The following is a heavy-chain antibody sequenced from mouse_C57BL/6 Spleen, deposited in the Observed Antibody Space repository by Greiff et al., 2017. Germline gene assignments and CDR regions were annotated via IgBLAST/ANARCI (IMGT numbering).Heavy chain of an antibody. V-gene: IGHV1-82*01. D-gene: IGHD1-1*01. CDR2: IYPGAGDT. CDR3: AKAIITTVVAFDY. Sequence: QVQLQQSGPELVKPGASVKISCKASGYAFSSSWMNWVKQRPGKGLEWIGRIYPGAGDTNYNGKFKGTATLTADKSSSTAYMQLSSLTSEDSAVYSCAKAIITTVVAFDYWGQGTSVTVSS. J-gene: IGHJ4*01. CDR1: GYAFSSSW.